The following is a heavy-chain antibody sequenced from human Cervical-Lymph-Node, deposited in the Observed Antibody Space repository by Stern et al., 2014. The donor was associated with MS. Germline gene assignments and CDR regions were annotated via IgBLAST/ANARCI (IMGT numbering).Heavy chain of an antibody. CDR2: IFHSGKT. V-gene: IGHV4-4*02. D-gene: IGHD5-24*01. J-gene: IGHJ3*02. CDR1: GGSISTTHW. CDR3: VRRREAFDI. Sequence: QLQLQESGPGLVKPSGTLSLTCAVSGGSISTTHWWSWVRQPPEKGLEWIGEIFHSGKTNYNPSLKSNVPILVDKPQHQFFLQTNSVTAADTVVYYCVRRREAFDIWGQGTMVNVSS.